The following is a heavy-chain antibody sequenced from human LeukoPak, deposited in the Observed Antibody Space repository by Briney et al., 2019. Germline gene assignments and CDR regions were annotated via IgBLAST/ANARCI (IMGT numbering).Heavy chain of an antibody. CDR2: INTDGSST. V-gene: IGHV3-74*01. J-gene: IGHJ6*01. CDR1: GFTFSNYW. CDR3: GRGNYYDMDV. Sequence: GVSLRLSCAASGFTFSNYWMHWVRQAPGKGLVWVSRINTDGSSTRYADSVKGRFTISRDNAKNTMYLQMNSLRGEDTVLYYCGRGNYYDMDVWGPGITVTVS.